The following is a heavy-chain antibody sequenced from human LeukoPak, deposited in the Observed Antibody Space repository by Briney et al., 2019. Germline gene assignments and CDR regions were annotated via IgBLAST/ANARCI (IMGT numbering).Heavy chain of an antibody. CDR3: ARGVGAVATAQ. CDR2: MNPNSDST. V-gene: IGHV1-8*01. D-gene: IGHD5-12*01. J-gene: IGHJ4*02. Sequence: GASVKVSCKASGYTFTSYDINWVRQATGQGLEWMGWMNPNSDSTGYAQKFQGRVTMTRNTSISTAYMEPSSLRSEDTAVYYCARGVGAVATAQWGQGTLVTVSS. CDR1: GYTFTSYD.